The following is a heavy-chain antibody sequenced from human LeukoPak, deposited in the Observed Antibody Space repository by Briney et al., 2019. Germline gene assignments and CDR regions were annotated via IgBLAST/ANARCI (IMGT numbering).Heavy chain of an antibody. CDR1: GFTLSSYW. CDR3: ARDLFSGSYQEDF. V-gene: IGHV3-7*01. Sequence: SGGSLRLSCAASGFTLSSYWMSSVRQAPGKGLEWVANIKYDGSGKYYADSVKGRFTISRDDAKNSLYLEMNRLRVEDTAVYYCARDLFSGSYQEDFWGQGTLVTVSS. J-gene: IGHJ4*02. D-gene: IGHD1-26*01. CDR2: IKYDGSGK.